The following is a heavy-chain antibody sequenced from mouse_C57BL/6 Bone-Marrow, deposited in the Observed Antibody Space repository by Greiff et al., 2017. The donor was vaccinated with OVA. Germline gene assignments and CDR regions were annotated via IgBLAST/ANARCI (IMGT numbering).Heavy chain of an antibody. J-gene: IGHJ2*01. CDR3: ARNYFDD. V-gene: IGHV1-26*01. Sequence: EVQLQQSGPELVKPGASVKISCKASGYTFTDYYMNWVKQSHGKSLEWIGDINPNNGGTSYNQKFKGKATLTVDKSCSTAYMELRSLTSEASAVDYYARNYFDDWGQGTTLTVSS. CDR1: GYTFTDYY. CDR2: INPNNGGT.